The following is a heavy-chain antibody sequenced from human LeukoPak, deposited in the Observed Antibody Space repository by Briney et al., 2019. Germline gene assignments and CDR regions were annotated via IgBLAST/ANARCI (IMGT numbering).Heavy chain of an antibody. CDR2: VGRDGSI. J-gene: IGHJ4*02. Sequence: PGGSLRLSCVASGFTFNTYTMNWVRQAPGKGLEWISCVGRDGSIHYADSVKGRFTISRDNAKNSLYLQMNSLRAEDTAVYYCARGYCSGGSCYSAIFDYWGQGTLVTVSS. CDR3: ARGYCSGGSCYSAIFDY. V-gene: IGHV3-21*04. CDR1: GFTFNTYT. D-gene: IGHD2-15*01.